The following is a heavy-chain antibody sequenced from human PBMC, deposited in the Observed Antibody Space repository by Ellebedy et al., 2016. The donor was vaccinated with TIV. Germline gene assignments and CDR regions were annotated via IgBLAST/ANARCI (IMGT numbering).Heavy chain of an antibody. CDR3: ARRFTYYYDSNFDI. D-gene: IGHD3-22*01. CDR1: GYTFTSYE. V-gene: IGHV1-8*01. J-gene: IGHJ3*02. Sequence: AASVKVSCKTSGYTFTSYEINWVRQASGQGIEWMGWMNPNSGNTGYAQKFQGRVTMASNTSMSTAYMELSSLRSDDTAVYYCARRFTYYYDSNFDIWGQGTVVTVSS. CDR2: MNPNSGNT.